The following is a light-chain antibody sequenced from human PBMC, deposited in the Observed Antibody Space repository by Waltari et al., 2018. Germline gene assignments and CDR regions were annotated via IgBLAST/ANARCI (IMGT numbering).Light chain of an antibody. V-gene: IGKV1-9*01. CDR3: QQLKSYPLT. Sequence: DIQLTQSPSFLSASVGDRXTITCRASQRITGYVGWYQQKPGKSPKLLIYAALNLQSGVPSRFSGSGSGTEFTLTISSLQPEDFATYHCQQLKSYPLTFGGGTKVEIK. CDR1: QRITGY. CDR2: AAL. J-gene: IGKJ4*01.